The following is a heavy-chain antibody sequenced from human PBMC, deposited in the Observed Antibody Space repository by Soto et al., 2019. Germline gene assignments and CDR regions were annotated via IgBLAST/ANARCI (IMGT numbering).Heavy chain of an antibody. CDR2: IYHDGTT. D-gene: IGHD3-16*02. CDR3: ARVPYHYARGTYRPRWFDP. Sequence: SETLSLTCTVSGYSISRGYYWGWIRQPPGKGLQWIGTIYHDGTTYSNPSLNGRVTISVSTSQNRFSLTLRSVTAADTAVYYCARVPYHYARGTYRPRWFDPWGQGTLVTVSS. V-gene: IGHV4-38-2*02. CDR1: GYSISRGYY. J-gene: IGHJ5*02.